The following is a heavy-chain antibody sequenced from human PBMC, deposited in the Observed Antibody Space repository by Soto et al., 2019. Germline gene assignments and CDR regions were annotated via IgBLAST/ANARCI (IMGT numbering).Heavy chain of an antibody. CDR2: IYYSGST. V-gene: IGHV4-39*01. CDR1: GGSISSSSYC. J-gene: IGHJ6*02. CDR3: ARRRLKGIAAAAPNQYGMDV. D-gene: IGHD6-13*01. Sequence: SETLSLTCTVSGGSISSSSYCWGWIRQPPGKGLEWIGSIYYSGSTYYNPSLKSRVTISVDTSKNQFSLKLSSVTAADTAVYYCARRRLKGIAAAAPNQYGMDVWGQGTTVTAP.